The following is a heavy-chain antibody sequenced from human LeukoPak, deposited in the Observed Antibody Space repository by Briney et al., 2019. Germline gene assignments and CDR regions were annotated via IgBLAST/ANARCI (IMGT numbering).Heavy chain of an antibody. CDR1: GFTFDDYA. CDR2: ISWNSGSI. J-gene: IGHJ4*02. D-gene: IGHD2-21*02. V-gene: IGHV3-9*01. Sequence: PGVSLRLSCAASGFTFDDYAMHWVRQAPGKGLEWVSGISWNSGSIGYADSVKGRFTISRDNAKNSLYLQMNSLRAEDTALYHCANWVTGWGQGTLVTVSS. CDR3: ANWVTG.